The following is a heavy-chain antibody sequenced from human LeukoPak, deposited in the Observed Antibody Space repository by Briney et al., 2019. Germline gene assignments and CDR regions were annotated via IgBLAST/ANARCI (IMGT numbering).Heavy chain of an antibody. CDR1: GGSISSSSYY. V-gene: IGHV4-39*01. D-gene: IGHD3-16*02. CDR2: IYYSGST. Sequence: SETLSLTCTVSGGSISSSSYYWGWIRQPPGKGLEWIGSIYYSGSTYYNPSLKSRVTISVDTSKNQFSLKLSSVTAADTAVYYCAGDYDYVWGSYRHVDYWGQGTLVTVSS. J-gene: IGHJ4*02. CDR3: AGDYDYVWGSYRHVDY.